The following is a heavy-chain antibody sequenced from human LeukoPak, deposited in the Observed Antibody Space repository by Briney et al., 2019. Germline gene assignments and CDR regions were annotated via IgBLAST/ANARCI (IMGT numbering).Heavy chain of an antibody. CDR1: GGSISSYY. CDR3: ARGGPWSYLAY. CDR2: IYYSGST. D-gene: IGHD3-3*01. Sequence: SETQSLTCTVSGGSISSYYWSWIRQPPGKGLEWIGYIYYSGSTNYNPSLKSRVTISVDTSKNQFSLRLSSVTAADTAVYYCARGGPWSYLAYWGQGTLVTVSS. J-gene: IGHJ4*02. V-gene: IGHV4-59*01.